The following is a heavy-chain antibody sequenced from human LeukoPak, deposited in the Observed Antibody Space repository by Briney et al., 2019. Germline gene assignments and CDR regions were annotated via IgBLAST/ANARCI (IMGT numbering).Heavy chain of an antibody. J-gene: IGHJ4*02. D-gene: IGHD3-22*01. CDR3: ARSGRYYYDSSGYYYNTGDVDY. V-gene: IGHV3-66*01. Sequence: GGSLRLSCAASGFTVSSNYMSWVRQAPGKGLEWVSVIYSGGSTYYADSVKGRFTISRDNSKNTLYLQMNSLRAEDTAVYYCARSGRYYYDSSGYYYNTGDVDYWGQGTLVTVSS. CDR1: GFTVSSNY. CDR2: IYSGGST.